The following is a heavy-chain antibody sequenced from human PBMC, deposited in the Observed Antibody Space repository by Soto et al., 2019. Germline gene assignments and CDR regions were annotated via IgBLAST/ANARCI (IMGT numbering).Heavy chain of an antibody. D-gene: IGHD6-13*01. J-gene: IGHJ6*03. CDR3: ARGASSSSLYYYMDV. V-gene: IGHV4-59*01. CDR1: GGSISSYY. CDR2: IYYSGST. Sequence: SETLSLTCTVFGGSISSYYWSWIRQPPGKGLEWIGYIYYSGSTNYNPSLKSRVTISVDTSKNQFSLKLSSVTAADTAVYYCARGASSSSLYYYMDVWGKGTTVTVSS.